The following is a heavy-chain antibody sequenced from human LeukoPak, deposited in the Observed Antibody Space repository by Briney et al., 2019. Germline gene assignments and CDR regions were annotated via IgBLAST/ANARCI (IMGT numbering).Heavy chain of an antibody. J-gene: IGHJ4*02. D-gene: IGHD3-16*02. V-gene: IGHV4-59*06. CDR2: IYYSGST. CDR3: ARGSTYYDYAWGSYRYSSFDY. CDR1: GGSISSYY. Sequence: SETLSLTCTVSGGSISSYYWSRIRQHPGKGLEWIGYIYYSGSTYYNPSLKSRVSISVDTSKNQFSLELTSVTAADTAVYYCARGSTYYDYAWGSYRYSSFDYWGQGTLVTVSS.